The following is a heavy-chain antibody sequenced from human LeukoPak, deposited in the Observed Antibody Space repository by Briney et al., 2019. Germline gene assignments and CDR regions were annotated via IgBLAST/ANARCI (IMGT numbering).Heavy chain of an antibody. V-gene: IGHV3-23*01. CDR1: GFTFGSYA. J-gene: IGHJ6*04. CDR3: AELGITMIGGV. CDR2: INGSGGST. Sequence: GGSLRLSCAASGFTFGSYAMSWVCQAPGKGLEWVSDINGSGGSTYYTDSVKGRFTISRDNAKNSLYLQMNSLRAEDTAVYYCAELGITMIGGVWGKGTTVTISS. D-gene: IGHD3-10*02.